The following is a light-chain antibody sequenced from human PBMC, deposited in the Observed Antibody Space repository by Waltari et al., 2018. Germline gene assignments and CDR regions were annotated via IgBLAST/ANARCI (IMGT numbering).Light chain of an antibody. V-gene: IGKV4-1*01. CDR1: QTIFYASNNTNY. Sequence: DIVMTQSPDSLAVSLGERATINRKSSQTIFYASNNTNYLAWYQQKPRQPPRLLLYWASTRESGVPDRFSGSGSGTDFTLTISSLQAEDVAVYYCQQYYDTPLSFGGGTKVEIK. CDR3: QQYYDTPLS. J-gene: IGKJ4*01. CDR2: WAS.